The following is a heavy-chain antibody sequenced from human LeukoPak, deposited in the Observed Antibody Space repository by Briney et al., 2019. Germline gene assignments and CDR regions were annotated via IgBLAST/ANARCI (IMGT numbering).Heavy chain of an antibody. V-gene: IGHV3-30*02. J-gene: IGHJ4*02. D-gene: IGHD1-14*01. CDR1: GFTFSNYG. CDR3: VKDNPLDY. Sequence: PGGSLRLSCAASGFTFSNYGMHWVRQAPGKGLEWVAFIRFDGSNKYYADSVKGRFTISRDNSKNTLYLHINSLRAEDTAVYYCVKDNPLDYWGQGTLVTVSS. CDR2: IRFDGSNK.